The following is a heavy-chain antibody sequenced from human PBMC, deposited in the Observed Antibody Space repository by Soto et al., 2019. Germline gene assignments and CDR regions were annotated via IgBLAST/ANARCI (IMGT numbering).Heavy chain of an antibody. V-gene: IGHV1-2*02. Sequence: VASVKVSCKASGYTFTGFYMHWVRQAPGQGLEWLGWINPNTGVTTYAQKFQGRVTMTRDTSISTAYMELSRLTSDDTAVYYCATPTGRVLGRSCADWGQGTLVTVSS. CDR1: GYTFTGFY. CDR2: INPNTGVT. D-gene: IGHD3-16*01. J-gene: IGHJ4*02. CDR3: ATPTGRVLGRSCAD.